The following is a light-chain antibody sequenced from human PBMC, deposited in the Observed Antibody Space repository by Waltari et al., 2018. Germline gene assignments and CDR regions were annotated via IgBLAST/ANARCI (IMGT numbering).Light chain of an antibody. J-gene: IGKJ3*01. CDR1: QSISSY. Sequence: DIQMTQSPSSLSASVGDRVTITCRASQSISSYLNWYQQKPGKAPKLLIYAASSLQSGVPSSFSGSGSGTDFTLTIRRLQPEDCATYYCQQSYSTLFTFGPGTKVDIK. CDR3: QQSYSTLFT. CDR2: AAS. V-gene: IGKV1-39*01.